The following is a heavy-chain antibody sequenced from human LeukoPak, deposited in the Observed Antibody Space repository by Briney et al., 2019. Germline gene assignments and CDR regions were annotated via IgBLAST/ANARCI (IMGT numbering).Heavy chain of an antibody. CDR2: IIPILGIA. D-gene: IGHD2-2*01. V-gene: IGHV1-69*04. CDR3: ARDCSSTSCYGY. Sequence: ASVKVSCKASGGTFSSYAISWVRQAPGQGLEWMGRIIPILGIANYAQKFQGRVTITADKSTSTAYMELNSLRSEDTAVYYCARDCSSTSCYGYWGQGTLVTVSS. CDR1: GGTFSSYA. J-gene: IGHJ4*02.